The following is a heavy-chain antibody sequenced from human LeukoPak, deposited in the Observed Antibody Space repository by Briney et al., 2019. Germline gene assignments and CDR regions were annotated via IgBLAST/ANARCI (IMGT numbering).Heavy chain of an antibody. Sequence: GASVKVSCKASGGTFSSYSISWVRQAPGQGLEWMGWMNPNSGNTGYAQKFQGRVTMTRNTSISTAYMELSSLRSEDTAVYYCARAYRSLYYYYYYMDVWGKGTTVTISS. J-gene: IGHJ6*03. D-gene: IGHD6-13*01. CDR2: MNPNSGNT. V-gene: IGHV1-8*02. CDR1: GGTFSSYS. CDR3: ARAYRSLYYYYYYMDV.